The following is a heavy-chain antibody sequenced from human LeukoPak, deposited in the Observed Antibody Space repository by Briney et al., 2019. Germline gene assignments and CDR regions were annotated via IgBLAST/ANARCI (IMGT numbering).Heavy chain of an antibody. Sequence: PGRSLRLSCAASGFTFDHYAMHWVRQAPGKGLEWVSGISWNSGSIGYADSVKGRFTISRDNAKNSLYLQMNSLRAEDMALYYCAKDISSSPSGNIDYWGQGTLVTVSS. J-gene: IGHJ4*02. D-gene: IGHD6-6*01. CDR1: GFTFDHYA. CDR3: AKDISSSPSGNIDY. V-gene: IGHV3-9*03. CDR2: ISWNSGSI.